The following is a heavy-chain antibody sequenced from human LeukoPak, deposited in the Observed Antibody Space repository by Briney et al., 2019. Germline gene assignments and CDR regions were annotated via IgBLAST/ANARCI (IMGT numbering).Heavy chain of an antibody. V-gene: IGHV4-59*08. D-gene: IGHD3-3*01. CDR1: GGSISSYY. J-gene: IGHJ4*02. CDR2: IYYSGST. CDR3: ARVYYDFWSGHYTYYFDY. Sequence: KSSETLSLTCTVSGGSISSYYWSWIRQPPGKGLEWIGYIYYSGSTNYNPSLKSRVTISVDTSKNQFSLKLSSVTAADTAVYYCARVYYDFWSGHYTYYFDYWGQGTLVTVSS.